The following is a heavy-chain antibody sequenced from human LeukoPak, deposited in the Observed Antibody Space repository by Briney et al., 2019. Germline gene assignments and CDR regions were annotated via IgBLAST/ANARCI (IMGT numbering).Heavy chain of an antibody. CDR1: GFTFSSFG. Sequence: GRSLRLSCAASGFTFSSFGMHWVRQAPGKGLEWVAVISYDGSNKYYADSVKGRFTISRDNSKSTVFPQMNSLRTEDTAVYYCAKDRYSYSNYFDPWGQGTLVAVSS. CDR2: ISYDGSNK. D-gene: IGHD5-18*01. V-gene: IGHV3-30*18. J-gene: IGHJ5*02. CDR3: AKDRYSYSNYFDP.